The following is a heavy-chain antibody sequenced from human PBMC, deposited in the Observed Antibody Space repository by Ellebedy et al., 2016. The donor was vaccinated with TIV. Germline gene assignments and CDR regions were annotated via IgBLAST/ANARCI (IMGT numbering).Heavy chain of an antibody. CDR2: IIPRSGST. D-gene: IGHD2-21*01. CDR3: ARARDGDWRSGCSCDF. J-gene: IGHJ4*02. CDR1: GGTFNNYG. V-gene: IGHV1-69*13. Sequence: ASVKVSCKASGGTFNNYGIAWVRQAPGQGLEWMGGIIPRSGSTHYAQKFQGRVTITEDESTSTAYMEMSSLRSADTAVYYCARARDGDWRSGCSCDFWGQGTLVTVSS.